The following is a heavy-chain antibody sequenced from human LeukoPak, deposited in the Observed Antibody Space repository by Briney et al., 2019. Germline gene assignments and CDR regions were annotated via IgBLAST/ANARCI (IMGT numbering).Heavy chain of an antibody. V-gene: IGHV3-23*01. CDR2: ISGSGGST. CDR1: GFTFSSYA. J-gene: IGHJ4*02. CDR3: AKDWDYEPAAIHFDY. Sequence: GGSLRLSCAASGFTFSSYAMSWVRQAPGKGLEWVSAISGSGGSTYYADSVKGRFTISRANSKNTLYLQMNSLRAEDTAVYYCAKDWDYEPAAIHFDYWGQGTLVTVSS. D-gene: IGHD2-2*01.